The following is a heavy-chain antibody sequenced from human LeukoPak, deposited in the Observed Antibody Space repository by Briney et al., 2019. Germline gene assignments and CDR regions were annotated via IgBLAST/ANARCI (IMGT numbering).Heavy chain of an antibody. CDR1: GGSISSYY. CDR3: ARNFHYDFWSGYSLDY. D-gene: IGHD3-3*01. CDR2: IYYSGST. V-gene: IGHV4-59*01. J-gene: IGHJ4*02. Sequence: PSETLSLTCTVSGGSISSYYWSWIRQPPGKGLEWIGYIYYSGSTNYNPSLKSRVTISVDTSKNQFSLKLSSVTAADTAVYYCARNFHYDFWSGYSLDYWGQGTLVTVSS.